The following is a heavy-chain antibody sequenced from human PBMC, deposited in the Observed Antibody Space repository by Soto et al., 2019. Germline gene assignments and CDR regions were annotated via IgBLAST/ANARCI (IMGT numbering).Heavy chain of an antibody. CDR1: GYTFSGYY. Sequence: GASVKVSCKASGYTFSGYYVHWMRQISGRGFERMGWITPDGGGTNYEPKFRGRVTLTRDMSLNTVYMELKGLTSHDTAVYYCAAPAGRFGEQVYYYYGMDVWGQGTTVTVSS. V-gene: IGHV1-2*02. CDR3: AAPAGRFGEQVYYYYGMDV. D-gene: IGHD3-10*01. CDR2: ITPDGGGT. J-gene: IGHJ6*02.